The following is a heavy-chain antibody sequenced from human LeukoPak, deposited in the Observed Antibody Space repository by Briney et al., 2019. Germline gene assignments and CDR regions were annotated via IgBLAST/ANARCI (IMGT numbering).Heavy chain of an antibody. V-gene: IGHV1-69*01. CDR2: IIPIFGTA. D-gene: IGHD6-6*01. J-gene: IGHJ6*03. CDR1: GGTFSSYA. CDR3: AILYSSSTYYYYYYMNV. Sequence: SVKVSCKASGGTFSSYAISWVRQAPGQGLEWMGGIIPIFGTANYAQKFRGRVTITADESTSTAYMELSSLRSEDTAVYYCAILYSSSTYYYYYYMNVWGKGTTVTVSS.